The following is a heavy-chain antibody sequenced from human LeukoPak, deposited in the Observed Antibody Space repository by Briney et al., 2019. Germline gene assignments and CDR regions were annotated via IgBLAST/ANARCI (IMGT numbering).Heavy chain of an antibody. CDR3: ARVLPYSSGWGVDH. V-gene: IGHV4-59*01. J-gene: IGHJ4*02. CDR2: IYYSGST. Sequence: SETLSLTCTVSGGSIRSYYWSWIRQPPGKGLEWIGYIYYSGSTNYNPSLKSRVTISVDTSRNQFSLNVSSVTAADTAVYYCARVLPYSSGWGVDHWGQGTLCTVSS. D-gene: IGHD6-19*01. CDR1: GGSIRSYY.